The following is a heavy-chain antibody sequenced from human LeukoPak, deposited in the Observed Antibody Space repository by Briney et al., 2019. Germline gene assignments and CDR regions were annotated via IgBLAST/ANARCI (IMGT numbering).Heavy chain of an antibody. J-gene: IGHJ3*02. Sequence: SETLSLTCAVSGGSISSSNWWSWVRQPPGQGLEWIGEIYHSGSANYNPSLKSRVTISVDKSKNQFSLKLSSVTAADTAVYYCATERGVGAFDIWGQGTMVTVSS. V-gene: IGHV4-4*02. CDR3: ATERGVGAFDI. CDR2: IYHSGSA. CDR1: GGSISSSNW.